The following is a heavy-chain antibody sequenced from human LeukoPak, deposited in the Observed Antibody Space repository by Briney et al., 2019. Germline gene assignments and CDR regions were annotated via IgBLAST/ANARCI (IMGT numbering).Heavy chain of an antibody. CDR3: ARDMAGDFWSGYSLDY. CDR1: GGSISGYY. Sequence: SETLSLTCTVSGGSISGYYWSWIRQPSGKGLECIGYIYYSGSTNYNPSLKSRVTMSVDRSKNQFSLKLSSVTAADTAVYYCARDMAGDFWSGYSLDYWGQGTLVTVSS. D-gene: IGHD3-3*01. V-gene: IGHV4-59*12. J-gene: IGHJ4*02. CDR2: IYYSGST.